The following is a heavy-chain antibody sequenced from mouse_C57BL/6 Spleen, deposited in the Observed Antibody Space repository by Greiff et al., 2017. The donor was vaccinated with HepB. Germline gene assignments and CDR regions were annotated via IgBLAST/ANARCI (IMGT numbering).Heavy chain of an antibody. CDR3: ARFVTTVVVDYFDY. Sequence: QVQLQQPGAELVKPGASVKLSCKASGYTFTSYWMHWVKQRPGQGLEWIGMIHPNSGSTNYNEKFKSKATLTVDKSSSTAYMQLSSLTSEDSAVYYCARFVTTVVVDYFDYWGQGTTLTVSS. V-gene: IGHV1-64*01. J-gene: IGHJ2*01. CDR2: IHPNSGST. CDR1: GYTFTSYW. D-gene: IGHD1-1*01.